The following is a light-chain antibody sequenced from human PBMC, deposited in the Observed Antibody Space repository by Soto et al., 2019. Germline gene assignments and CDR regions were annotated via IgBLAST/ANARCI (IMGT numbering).Light chain of an antibody. Sequence: DIQMTQSPSSVTASVGDRVTITCQASQDIITWLAWYQQKPGKAPNLLIYTASNLQSGVPSRFSGSGSGTHFTLTISSLQPEDFGTYYCQQTDSFPITFGQGTRLEIK. CDR1: QDIITW. CDR3: QQTDSFPIT. J-gene: IGKJ5*01. CDR2: TAS. V-gene: IGKV1-12*01.